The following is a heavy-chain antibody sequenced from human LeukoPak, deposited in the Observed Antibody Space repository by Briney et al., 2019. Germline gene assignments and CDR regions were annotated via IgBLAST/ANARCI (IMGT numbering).Heavy chain of an antibody. J-gene: IGHJ3*02. CDR3: YGSERAFDN. Sequence: GGSLRLSCAASGFTFSSYGMHWVRQAPGKGLEWVAVISYDGSNKYYADSVKGRFTISRDNSKNTLYLQMNSLRAEDTAVYYCYGSERAFDNWGQGTMVTVSS. CDR1: GFTFSSYG. CDR2: ISYDGSNK. V-gene: IGHV3-30*03. D-gene: IGHD3-10*01.